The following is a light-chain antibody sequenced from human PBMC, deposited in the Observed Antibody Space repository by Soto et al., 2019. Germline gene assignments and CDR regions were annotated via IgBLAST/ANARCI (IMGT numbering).Light chain of an antibody. J-gene: IGKJ1*01. CDR1: QSVSSTF. CDR3: QQYGSSPWT. CDR2: GAS. V-gene: IGKV3-20*01. Sequence: EIVLTQSPATLSLSPWEGATLSCRASQSVSSTFLAWYQHKPGRPPRLLIYGASSRATDIPDRFSGSGSGTDFTLSISRLEPEDFAVYYCQQYGSSPWTFGQGTKVDI.